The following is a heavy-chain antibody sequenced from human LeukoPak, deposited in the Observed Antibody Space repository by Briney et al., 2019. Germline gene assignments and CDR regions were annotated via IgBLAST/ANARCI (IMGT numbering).Heavy chain of an antibody. V-gene: IGHV5-51*01. CDR3: ARVDTAMVTTHAFDI. J-gene: IGHJ3*02. CDR2: IYPGDSDT. D-gene: IGHD5-18*01. Sequence: GESLKISCKGSGYSFTSYWIGWVRQMPGKGLEWMGIIYPGDSDTRYSPSFQGQVTISADKSISTAYLQWSSLKASDTAMYYCARVDTAMVTTHAFDIWGQGTMVTVSS. CDR1: GYSFTSYW.